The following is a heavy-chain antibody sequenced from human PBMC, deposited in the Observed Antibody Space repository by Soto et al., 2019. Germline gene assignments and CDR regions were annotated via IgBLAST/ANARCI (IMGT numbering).Heavy chain of an antibody. CDR3: ASDRTRAILDY. CDR2: ISSSSSTI. Sequence: EVQLVESGGGLVQPGGSLRLSCAASGFTFSSYSMNWVRQAPGKGLEWVSYISSSSSTIYYADSVKGRFTISRDNAKNSLYLQMNSLRAEDTAVYYCASDRTRAILDYWGQGTLVTVSS. V-gene: IGHV3-48*01. J-gene: IGHJ4*02. D-gene: IGHD1-26*01. CDR1: GFTFSSYS.